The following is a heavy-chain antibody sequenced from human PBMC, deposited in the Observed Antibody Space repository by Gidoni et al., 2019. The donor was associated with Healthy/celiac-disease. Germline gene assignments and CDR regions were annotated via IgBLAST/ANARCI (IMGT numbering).Heavy chain of an antibody. CDR2: IYFSGST. Sequence: QLQLQESGPGLVKPSETLSLTCTVSGGSISSSSYYWGWIRQPPGKGLEWIGSIYFSGSTYYNPSLKSRVTISVDTSKNQFSLKLSSVTSADTAVYYCARWLRAFTAMDDYYFDYWGQGTLVTVSS. CDR3: ARWLRAFTAMDDYYFDY. V-gene: IGHV4-39*01. J-gene: IGHJ4*02. D-gene: IGHD5-18*01. CDR1: GGSISSSSYY.